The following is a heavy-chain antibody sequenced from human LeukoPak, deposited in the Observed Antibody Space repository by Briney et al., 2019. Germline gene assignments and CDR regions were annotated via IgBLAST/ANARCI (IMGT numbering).Heavy chain of an antibody. J-gene: IGHJ3*02. CDR2: IYYSGST. Sequence: SETLSLTCTVSGGSISSSSYYWGWIRQPPGKGLEWSGSIYYSGSTYYNPSLKSRVTISVDTSKNQFSLELSSVTAADTAVYYCARVPNYYDSSGYYLYAFDIWGQGTMVTVSS. V-gene: IGHV4-39*07. D-gene: IGHD3-22*01. CDR1: GGSISSSSYY. CDR3: ARVPNYYDSSGYYLYAFDI.